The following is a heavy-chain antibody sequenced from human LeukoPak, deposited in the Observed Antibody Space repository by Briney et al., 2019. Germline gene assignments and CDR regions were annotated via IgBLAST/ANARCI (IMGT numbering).Heavy chain of an antibody. D-gene: IGHD5-18*01. V-gene: IGHV4-61*02. Sequence: SETLSLTRTVSGGSISSSSYYWGWIRQPAGKGLEWIGRIYTNGSINYNPSLKSRVTISVDTSKNQFSLKLSSVTAADTAVYYCARVNPPRYSYAYYMDVWGKGTTVTVSS. CDR1: GGSISSSSYY. CDR3: ARVNPPRYSYAYYMDV. CDR2: IYTNGSI. J-gene: IGHJ6*03.